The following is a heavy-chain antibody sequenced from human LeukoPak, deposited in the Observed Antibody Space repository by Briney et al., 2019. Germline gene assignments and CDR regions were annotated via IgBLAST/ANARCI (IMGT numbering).Heavy chain of an antibody. V-gene: IGHV4-59*08. CDR3: ARRVYSFNWFDP. J-gene: IGHJ5*02. CDR1: GGSISSYY. D-gene: IGHD2-8*01. CDR2: IYYSGST. Sequence: SETLSLTCTVSGGSISSYYWSWIRQPPGEGLEWIGYIYYSGSTNYNPSLKSRVTISVDTSKNQFSLKLSSVTAADTAVYYCARRVYSFNWFDPWGQGTLVTVSS.